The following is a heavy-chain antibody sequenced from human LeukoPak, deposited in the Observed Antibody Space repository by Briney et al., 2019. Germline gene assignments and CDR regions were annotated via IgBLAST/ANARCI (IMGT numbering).Heavy chain of an antibody. J-gene: IGHJ6*03. V-gene: IGHV1-69*05. CDR2: VMPLFNTP. Sequence: GASVKVSCKASGGTFNSYAISWVRQAPGQGLEWMGGVMPLFNTPNYAQKFQGRITIITDASTHTSYMELRSLRSEDTAVYSCARVDRHHFYMDVWGKGTTVTVSS. CDR1: GGTFNSYA. D-gene: IGHD1-14*01. CDR3: ARVDRHHFYMDV.